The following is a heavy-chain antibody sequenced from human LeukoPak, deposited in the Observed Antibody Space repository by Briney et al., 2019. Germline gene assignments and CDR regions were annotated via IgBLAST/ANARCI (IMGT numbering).Heavy chain of an antibody. V-gene: IGHV3-21*01. CDR3: ARERGIIAVAAFDI. Sequence: GGSLRLSCAASGFTFSSYSMNWVRQAPGKGLEWVSSISSSSSYIYYADSVKGRFTISRDNAKNLLYLQMNSLRAEDTAVYYCARERGIIAVAAFDIWGQGTMVTVSS. J-gene: IGHJ3*02. CDR2: ISSSSSYI. D-gene: IGHD6-19*01. CDR1: GFTFSSYS.